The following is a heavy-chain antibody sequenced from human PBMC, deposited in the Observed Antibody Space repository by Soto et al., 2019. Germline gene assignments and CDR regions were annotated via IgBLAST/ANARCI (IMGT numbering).Heavy chain of an antibody. CDR1: GGSISSYY. D-gene: IGHD6-6*01. CDR3: ARSMQKSIPQLGGFDP. Sequence: PSETLSLTCTVSGGSISSYYWSCIRQPPGKGLEWIVYIYYSGSTNYNPSLKSRVTISVDTSKNQFSLKLSSVTAADTAVYYCARSMQKSIPQLGGFDPWGQGTLVTVSS. CDR2: IYYSGST. V-gene: IGHV4-59*01. J-gene: IGHJ5*02.